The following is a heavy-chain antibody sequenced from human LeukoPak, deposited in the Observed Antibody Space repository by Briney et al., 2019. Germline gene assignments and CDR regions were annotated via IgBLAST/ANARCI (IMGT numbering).Heavy chain of an antibody. D-gene: IGHD6-19*01. CDR1: GGTFSSYA. J-gene: IGHJ4*02. Sequence: SVTVSCTASGGTFSSYAISWVRQAPGQGLEWMGGIIPIFGTANYAQKFQGRVTITADESTSTAYMELSSLRSEDTAVYYCARVSVAGDYTFDYWGQGTLVTVSS. V-gene: IGHV1-69*01. CDR3: ARVSVAGDYTFDY. CDR2: IIPIFGTA.